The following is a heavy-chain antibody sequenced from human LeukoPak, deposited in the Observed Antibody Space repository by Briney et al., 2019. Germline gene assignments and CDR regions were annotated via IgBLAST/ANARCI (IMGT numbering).Heavy chain of an antibody. Sequence: SETLSLTCAVSGYSISSGYYWGWIRQPPGKGLEWIGSIYHSGSTYYKSSLKSRVTISVDTSKNQFSLKLSSVTAADTAVYYCARRYFRAAAGTYYFDYWGQGTLVTVSS. CDR2: IYHSGST. V-gene: IGHV4-38-2*01. D-gene: IGHD6-13*01. CDR3: ARRYFRAAAGTYYFDY. CDR1: GYSISSGYY. J-gene: IGHJ4*02.